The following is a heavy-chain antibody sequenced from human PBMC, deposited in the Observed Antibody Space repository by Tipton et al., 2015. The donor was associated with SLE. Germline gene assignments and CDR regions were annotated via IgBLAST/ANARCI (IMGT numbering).Heavy chain of an antibody. CDR3: ARDLGRSSGPLFYFDH. J-gene: IGHJ4*02. CDR2: IKQDGRDK. D-gene: IGHD6-6*01. V-gene: IGHV3-7*01. CDR1: GFTFSDYW. Sequence: GSLRLSCAASGFTFSDYWMSWVRQAPGKGLGWVANIKQDGRDKYYVDSVKGRFTISRDNAKNSLSLQVNSLRAEDTAVYYCARDLGRSSGPLFYFDHWGQGTLVTVSS.